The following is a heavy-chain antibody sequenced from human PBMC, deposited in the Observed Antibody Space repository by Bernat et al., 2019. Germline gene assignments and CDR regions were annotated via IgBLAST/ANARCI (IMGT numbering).Heavy chain of an antibody. CDR1: GFTFSSYS. CDR3: ARDGGSYVFRGAFDI. D-gene: IGHD1-26*01. CDR2: ISSSSSYI. J-gene: IGHJ3*02. Sequence: DVQLVESGGGLVKPGGSLRLSCAASGFTFSSYSMNWVRQAPGKGLEWVSSISSSSSYIYYADSVKGRFTISRDNAKNSLYLQMNSLRAEDTAVYYCARDGGSYVFRGAFDIWGQGTMVTVSS. V-gene: IGHV3-21*01.